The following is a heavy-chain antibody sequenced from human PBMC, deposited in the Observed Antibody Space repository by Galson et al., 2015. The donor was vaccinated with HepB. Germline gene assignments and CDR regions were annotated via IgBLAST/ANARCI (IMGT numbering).Heavy chain of an antibody. V-gene: IGHV1-8*01. CDR1: GYTFNIFD. J-gene: IGHJ3*01. CDR3: ARGGRDGYNSH. D-gene: IGHD5-24*01. Sequence: SVKVSCKASGYTFNIFDISWVRQAPGQGLEWIGLMNPHSGSTDYAQKFQGRVTMTRDTAISTAFMELSRLRSDDTAVYYCARGGRDGYNSHWDQGTIFTVSS. CDR2: MNPHSGST.